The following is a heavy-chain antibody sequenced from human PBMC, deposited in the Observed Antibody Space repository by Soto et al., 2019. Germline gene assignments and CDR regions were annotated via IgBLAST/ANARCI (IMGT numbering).Heavy chain of an antibody. Sequence: SVKVSCKASGGTFSSYAISWVRQAPGQGLEWMGGIIPIFGTANYAQKFQGRVTITADESTSTAYMELSSLRSEDTAVYYFVRSYCSSTSCLSYNWFDPWGQGTLVTVSS. CDR1: GGTFSSYA. CDR3: VRSYCSSTSCLSYNWFDP. CDR2: IIPIFGTA. J-gene: IGHJ5*02. V-gene: IGHV1-69*13. D-gene: IGHD2-2*01.